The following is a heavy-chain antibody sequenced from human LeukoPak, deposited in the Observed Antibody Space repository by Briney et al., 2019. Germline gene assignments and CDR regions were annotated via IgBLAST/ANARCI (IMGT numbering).Heavy chain of an antibody. Sequence: SETLSLTCAVYGGSFSGYYWSWIRQPPGKGLEWTGEINHSGSTNYNPSLKSRVTISVDTSKNQFSLKLSSVTAADTAVYYCARVGSGWYSNYWGQGTLVTVSS. J-gene: IGHJ4*02. CDR3: ARVGSGWYSNY. D-gene: IGHD6-19*01. CDR2: INHSGST. V-gene: IGHV4-34*01. CDR1: GGSFSGYY.